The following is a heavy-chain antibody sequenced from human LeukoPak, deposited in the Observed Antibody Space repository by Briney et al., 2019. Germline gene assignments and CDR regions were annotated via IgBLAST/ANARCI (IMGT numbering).Heavy chain of an antibody. J-gene: IGHJ4*02. D-gene: IGHD3-10*01. CDR2: SKNKGNSYTI. CDR1: GFTFSDHH. CDR3: VLLFRGLPY. Sequence: PGGSLKLSCAGSGFTFSDHHMDWVRQAPGKGLEWVGRSKNKGNSYTIDYAASVKGRFTISRDDSKNSLCLQMNSLKTEDTAVYYCVLLFRGLPYWGQGTLVTVSS. V-gene: IGHV3-72*01.